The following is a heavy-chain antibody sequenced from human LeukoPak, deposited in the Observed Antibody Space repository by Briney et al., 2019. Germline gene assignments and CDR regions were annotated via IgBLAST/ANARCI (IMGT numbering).Heavy chain of an antibody. V-gene: IGHV4-34*01. Sequence: PSETLSLTCAVYGGSFSGYYWSWIRQPPGKGLEWIGEINHSGSTNYNPSLKSRVTISVDTSKNQFSLKLSSVTAADTAVYYCARSLGSGRYYDILTGYGYWGQGTLVTVSS. CDR2: INHSGST. CDR1: GGSFSGYY. J-gene: IGHJ4*02. D-gene: IGHD3-9*01. CDR3: ARSLGSGRYYDILTGYGY.